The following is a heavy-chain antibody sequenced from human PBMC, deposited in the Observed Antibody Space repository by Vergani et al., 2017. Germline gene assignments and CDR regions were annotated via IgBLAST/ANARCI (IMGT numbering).Heavy chain of an antibody. CDR1: GFTFSSAW. CDR2: IRPKTDGETT. J-gene: IGHJ6*03. D-gene: IGHD2-2*01. CDR3: TTDIVVVPAAYYYYYYMDV. V-gene: IGHV3-15*01. Sequence: EVQPVESGGGLVKPGGSLRLSCTTSGFTFSSAWMSWVRQAPGKGLEWVARIRPKTDGETTDYAAPVKGRFTISRDDSKNTLYLQMNSLKTEDTAVYYCTTDIVVVPAAYYYYYYMDVWGKGP.